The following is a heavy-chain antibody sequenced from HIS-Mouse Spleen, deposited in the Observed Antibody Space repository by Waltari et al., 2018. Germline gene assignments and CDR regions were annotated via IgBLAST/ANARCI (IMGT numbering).Heavy chain of an antibody. CDR3: AREIPYSSSWYDWYFDL. CDR1: GGSISSRSSY. Sequence: QLQLQESGPGLVKPSETLSLTCTVPGGSISSRSSYWGWIRQPPGKGLEWIGSIDYSGSTYYNPSLKSRVTISVDTSKNQFSLKLSSVTAADTAVYYCAREIPYSSSWYDWYFDLWGRGTLVTVSS. J-gene: IGHJ2*01. V-gene: IGHV4-39*07. CDR2: IDYSGST. D-gene: IGHD6-13*01.